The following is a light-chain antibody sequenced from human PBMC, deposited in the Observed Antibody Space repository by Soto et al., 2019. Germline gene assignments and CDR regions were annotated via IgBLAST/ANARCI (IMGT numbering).Light chain of an antibody. Sequence: DIQMTQSLSSLSASVGDRVTITCRASQSISSYLNWYQQRPGKAPKVLIYGASTLQSGVPSTFSGSGSGTEFTLTISSLQPEDFATYYCQQGYSISWTFGQGTKV. CDR2: GAS. V-gene: IGKV1-39*01. CDR1: QSISSY. CDR3: QQGYSISWT. J-gene: IGKJ1*01.